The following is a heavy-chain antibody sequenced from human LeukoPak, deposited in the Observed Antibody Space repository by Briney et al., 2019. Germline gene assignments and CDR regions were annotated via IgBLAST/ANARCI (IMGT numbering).Heavy chain of an antibody. CDR1: GFTFSDYY. V-gene: IGHV3-11*04. Sequence: GGSLRLSCAASGFTFSDYYMSWIRQAPGKGLEWVSYISSSGSTIYYADSVKGRFTISRDNAKNSLYLQMNSLRAEDTAVYYCATALLLWFGESAPYYFDYWGQGTLVTVSS. CDR3: ATALLLWFGESAPYYFDY. D-gene: IGHD3-10*01. J-gene: IGHJ4*02. CDR2: ISSSGSTI.